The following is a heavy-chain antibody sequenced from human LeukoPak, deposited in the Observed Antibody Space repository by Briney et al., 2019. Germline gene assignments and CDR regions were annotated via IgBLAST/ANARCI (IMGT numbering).Heavy chain of an antibody. J-gene: IGHJ4*02. V-gene: IGHV3-21*01. Sequence: GGSLRLSCAASGFTFSSYSMNWVRQAPGKGLEGVSSISSSSSYIYYADSVKGRFTISRDNAKNSLYLQMNSLRAEDTAVYYCAREAGWVVPAAPHYWGQGTLVTVSS. CDR2: ISSSSSYI. D-gene: IGHD2-2*01. CDR3: AREAGWVVPAAPHY. CDR1: GFTFSSYS.